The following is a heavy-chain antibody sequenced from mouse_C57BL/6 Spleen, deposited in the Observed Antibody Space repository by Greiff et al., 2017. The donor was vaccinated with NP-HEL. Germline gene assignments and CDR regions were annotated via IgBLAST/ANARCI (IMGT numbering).Heavy chain of an antibody. D-gene: IGHD2-5*01. V-gene: IGHV5-4*01. CDR3: ARDSYYSNYTWFAY. CDR2: ICYGGWYT. Sequence: EVMLVESGGGLVKPGGSLKLSCAASGFTFSSYDMALVRQTPEKRLEWVATICYGGWYTYYPDNVKGRFTISRVNAKNNLYLKMSHLKSEDTAMYYCARDSYYSNYTWFAYWGQGTLVTVSA. J-gene: IGHJ3*01. CDR1: GFTFSSYD.